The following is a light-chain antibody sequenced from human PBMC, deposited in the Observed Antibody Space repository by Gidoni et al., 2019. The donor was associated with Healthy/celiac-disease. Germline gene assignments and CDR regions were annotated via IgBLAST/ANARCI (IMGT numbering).Light chain of an antibody. Sequence: QSALTQPAPVSGSPGQSITISCTGTRSDVGGYNYVSWYQQHPGKAPKLMIYDVSNRPSGVSNRVSGSKSGNTASLTISGLQAEDEADYYCSSYTSSSTRVFGTGTKVTVL. V-gene: IGLV2-14*01. CDR1: RSDVGGYNY. J-gene: IGLJ1*01. CDR2: DVS. CDR3: SSYTSSSTRV.